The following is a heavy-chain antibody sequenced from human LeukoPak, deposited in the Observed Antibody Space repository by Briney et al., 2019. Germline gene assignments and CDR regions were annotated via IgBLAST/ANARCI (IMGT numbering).Heavy chain of an antibody. CDR2: IYYSGST. D-gene: IGHD3-3*01. J-gene: IGHJ4*02. Sequence: SQTLSLTCTVSGGSISSGDYYWSWIRQHPGKGLEWIGYIYYSGSTYYNPSLKSRVTISVDTSKNQFSLKLSSVTAADTAVYYCARGYDFWSGYYTYYFDYWGQGTLVTVSS. CDR3: ARGYDFWSGYYTYYFDY. V-gene: IGHV4-31*03. CDR1: GGSISSGDYY.